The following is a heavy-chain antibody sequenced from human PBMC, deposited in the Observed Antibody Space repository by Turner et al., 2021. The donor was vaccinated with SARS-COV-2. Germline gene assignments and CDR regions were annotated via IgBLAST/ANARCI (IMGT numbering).Heavy chain of an antibody. CDR2: ISSSSSYT. CDR3: ARDDYGDYNFDY. V-gene: IGHV3-11*06. J-gene: IGHJ4*02. Sequence: QVQLVESGGGLVKPGGSLRLSFAASGFTFSDYYMSWIRQAPGKGLEWVSYISSSSSYTNYADSVKGRFTIARDNAKNSLYLQMNSLRAEDTAVYYCARDDYGDYNFDYWGQGTLVTVSS. CDR1: GFTFSDYY. D-gene: IGHD4-17*01.